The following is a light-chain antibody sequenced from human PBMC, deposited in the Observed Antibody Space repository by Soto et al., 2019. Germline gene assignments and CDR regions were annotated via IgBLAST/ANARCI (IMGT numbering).Light chain of an antibody. V-gene: IGKV3-15*01. Sequence: EIVMTQSPATLSVSPGERATFSCRASQSVSSNLAWYQQKPGQAPRLLIYGVSTRATGIPARFSGSGSGTEFTLTISSLQSEDFAVYYCQQDNNWPRALTFGGGTKVEIK. J-gene: IGKJ4*01. CDR3: QQDNNWPRALT. CDR2: GVS. CDR1: QSVSSN.